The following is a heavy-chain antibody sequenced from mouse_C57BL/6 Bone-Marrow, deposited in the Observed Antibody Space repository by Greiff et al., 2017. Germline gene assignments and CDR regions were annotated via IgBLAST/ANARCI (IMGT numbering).Heavy chain of an antibody. CDR2: INPSSGYN. CDR3: ESAGYAVYAMDY. J-gene: IGHJ4*01. D-gene: IGHD2-10*02. Sequence: QVQLKQSGAELARPGASVKMSCKASGYTFTSYTMHWVKQRPGQGLEWIGYINPSSGYNKYNQKFKGKATLTADKSSSTDYMQLSSLPSEDSAVYCCESAGYAVYAMDYWGQGTSVTVSS. V-gene: IGHV1-4*01. CDR1: GYTFTSYT.